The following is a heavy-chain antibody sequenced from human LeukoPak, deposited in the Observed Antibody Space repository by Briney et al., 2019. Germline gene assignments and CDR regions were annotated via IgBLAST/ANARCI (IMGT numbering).Heavy chain of an antibody. CDR2: VYTSGIT. V-gene: IGHV4-4*07. J-gene: IGHJ4*02. Sequence: PSETLSLTCTVSGGSISSYWWNWIRQPAGKGLEWIGRVYTSGITRYNPSLGSRVTMSVDTSKNQLSLRLSSVTAADTAVYYCARDFNRYYDFWSGSDYWGQGTLVTVSS. CDR1: GGSISSYW. CDR3: ARDFNRYYDFWSGSDY. D-gene: IGHD3-3*01.